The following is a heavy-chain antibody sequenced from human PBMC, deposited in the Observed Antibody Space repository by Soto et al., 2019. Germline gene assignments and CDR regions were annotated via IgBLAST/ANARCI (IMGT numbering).Heavy chain of an antibody. CDR3: ARGAAARGGVDD. D-gene: IGHD6-6*01. J-gene: IGHJ4*02. Sequence: SDTLSLTCTFSGCSISSYYWSWIRQPAGKGLEWIGRIYTSGSTNYNPSLKSRVTMSVDTSKNQFSLKLSSVTAADTAVYYCARGAAARGGVDDWGQGTLVTVS. CDR2: IYTSGST. CDR1: GCSISSYY. V-gene: IGHV4-4*07.